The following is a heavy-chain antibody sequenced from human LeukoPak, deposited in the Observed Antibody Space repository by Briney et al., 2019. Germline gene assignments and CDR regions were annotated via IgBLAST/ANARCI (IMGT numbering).Heavy chain of an antibody. CDR3: ARDAVSAFDY. CDR1: GFTFRTYW. V-gene: IGHV3-74*01. Sequence: PGGSLRLSCAASGFTFRTYWMHWVRQAPGKGLGWVSGIRGDESKTTYADSVKGRFTISRDNAKNTLYLQMNSLRAEDTSVYYCARDAVSAFDYWGQGALVTVSS. CDR2: IRGDESKT. J-gene: IGHJ4*02.